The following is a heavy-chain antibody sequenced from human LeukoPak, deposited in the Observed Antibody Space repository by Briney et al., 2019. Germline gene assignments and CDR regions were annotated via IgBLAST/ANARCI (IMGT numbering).Heavy chain of an antibody. CDR3: ARRFCSSVSCYDDDAFDV. Sequence: ASVKVSCKASGHTFVSYGISLVRQAPGQGLEWMGWISGYNGKINYAQKFQGRVTMTTDTSTSTAYLELRSLTSEDTAVYYCARRFCSSVSCYDDDAFDVWGQGTLVTVSS. J-gene: IGHJ3*01. CDR1: GHTFVSYG. V-gene: IGHV1-18*01. CDR2: ISGYNGKI. D-gene: IGHD2-2*01.